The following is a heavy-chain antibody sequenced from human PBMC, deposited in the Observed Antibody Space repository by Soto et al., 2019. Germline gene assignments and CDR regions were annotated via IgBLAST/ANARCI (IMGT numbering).Heavy chain of an antibody. CDR1: GYSFTNYW. Sequence: GESLKISCKGSGYSFTNYWIGWVRQMPGKGLEWMGIIYPGDSETRYSPSFRGQVTISVDKAISTAYLQWGSLKASDTAMYYCARRSSSSGEYWGQGTLVTVSS. CDR3: ARRSSSSGEY. D-gene: IGHD6-6*01. J-gene: IGHJ4*02. V-gene: IGHV5-51*01. CDR2: IYPGDSET.